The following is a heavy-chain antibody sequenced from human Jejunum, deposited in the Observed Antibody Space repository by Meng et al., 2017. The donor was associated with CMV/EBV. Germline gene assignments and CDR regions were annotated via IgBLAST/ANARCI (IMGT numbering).Heavy chain of an antibody. D-gene: IGHD2/OR15-2a*01. CDR1: GFTFINHW. Sequence: CAASGFTFINHWMHWVRQAPGKGLVWVSRIDSDGGRTIYADSVKGRFTISRDNAKNTLFLQMDTLRAEDTAVYYCARLFNNALDIWGQGTMVTVSS. CDR3: ARLFNNALDI. V-gene: IGHV3-74*01. CDR2: IDSDGGRT. J-gene: IGHJ3*02.